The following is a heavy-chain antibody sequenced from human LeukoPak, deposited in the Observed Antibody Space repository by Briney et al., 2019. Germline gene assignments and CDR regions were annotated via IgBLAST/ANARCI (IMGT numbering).Heavy chain of an antibody. J-gene: IGHJ4*02. V-gene: IGHV4-30-4*08. Sequence: PSETLSLTCTVSGGSISSGDYYWSWLRQPPGKGLEWIVYIYYSGSTPYNPSLKSRVTISVDTSKNQFSPKLSSVTAADTAVYYCARAEGGSSFEAFDYWGQGTLVTVSS. D-gene: IGHD6-6*01. CDR1: GGSISSGDYY. CDR2: IYYSGST. CDR3: ARAEGGSSFEAFDY.